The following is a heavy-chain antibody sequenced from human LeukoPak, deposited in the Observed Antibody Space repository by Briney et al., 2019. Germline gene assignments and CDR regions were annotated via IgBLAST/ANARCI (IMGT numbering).Heavy chain of an antibody. V-gene: IGHV1-2*02. CDR3: ARDGSYSSSWTYFDY. J-gene: IGHJ4*02. Sequence: GASVKVSCKASGYTFTGYYMHWVRQAPGQGLEWMGWINPNSGGTNYAQKFQGRVTMTRDTSTSTAYMELSRLRSDDTAVYYCARDGSYSSSWTYFDYWGQGTLVAVSS. D-gene: IGHD6-13*01. CDR1: GYTFTGYY. CDR2: INPNSGGT.